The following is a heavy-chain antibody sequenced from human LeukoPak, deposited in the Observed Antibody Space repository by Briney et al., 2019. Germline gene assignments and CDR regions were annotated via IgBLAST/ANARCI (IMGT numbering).Heavy chain of an antibody. CDR3: ARRYYFDL. V-gene: IGHV4-34*01. CDR2: IDHSGST. CDR1: GFTFSSYS. Sequence: PGGSLRLSCAASGFTFSSYSMNWIRQPPGKGLEWIGEIDHSGSTNYNPSLKSRVTISVDTSKNQFSLKLSSVTAADTAVYYCARRYYFDLWGQGTLVTVSS. J-gene: IGHJ4*02.